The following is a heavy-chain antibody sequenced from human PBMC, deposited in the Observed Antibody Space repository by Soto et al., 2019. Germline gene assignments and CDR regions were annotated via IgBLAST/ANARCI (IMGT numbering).Heavy chain of an antibody. Sequence: SETLSLTSPVSGGYISSDYWSWIRQSPGKGLEWIGFIYDGGITNYNPSLRSRVSISADTPNNQFSLNLRSVTAADTAVYYCARQWDYWGQGTLVTVSS. CDR2: IYDGGIT. J-gene: IGHJ4*02. CDR3: ARQWDY. V-gene: IGHV4-59*08. CDR1: GGYISSDY.